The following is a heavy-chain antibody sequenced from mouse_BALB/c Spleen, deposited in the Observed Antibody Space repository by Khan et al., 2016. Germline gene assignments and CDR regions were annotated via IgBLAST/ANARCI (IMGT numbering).Heavy chain of an antibody. V-gene: IGHV5-6-3*01. D-gene: IGHD2-4*01. J-gene: IGHJ4*01. CDR3: ARDDYDGDVYYAMDY. CDR1: GFTFSSYG. CDR2: INSNGDST. Sequence: EVELVESGGGLVQPGGSLKLSCAASGFTFSSYGMSWVRQTPDKRLELVATINSNGDSTYYPDSVKGRFTISRDNAKNTLYLQMSMLKSEVTAMYYCARDDYDGDVYYAMDYWGQGTSVTVSS.